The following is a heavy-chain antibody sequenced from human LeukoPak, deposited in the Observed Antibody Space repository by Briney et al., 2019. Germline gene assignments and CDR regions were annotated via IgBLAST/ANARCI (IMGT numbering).Heavy chain of an antibody. CDR3: ATPRAGYSSSSRFAY. Sequence: SVKVSCKASGYTFTWYYMHWVRQAPGQGLEWMGWINPNSGGTNYAQKFQGRVTMTRDTSISTAYMELSRLRSDATAVYYCATPRAGYSSSSRFAYWGQGTLVTVSS. CDR2: INPNSGGT. J-gene: IGHJ4*02. CDR1: GYTFTWYY. V-gene: IGHV1-2*02. D-gene: IGHD6-6*01.